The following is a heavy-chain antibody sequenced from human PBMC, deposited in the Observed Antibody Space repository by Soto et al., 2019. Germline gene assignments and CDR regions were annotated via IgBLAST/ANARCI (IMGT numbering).Heavy chain of an antibody. CDR1: GYTFTSYA. CDR3: AREGYYDSGGYPSFDY. J-gene: IGHJ4*02. D-gene: IGHD3-22*01. CDR2: INAGNGNT. Sequence: ASVKVSCKASGYTFTSYAMHWVRQAPGQRLERMGRINAGNGNTKYSQKFQGRVTITRDTSASTAYMELSSLRSEDTAVYYCAREGYYDSGGYPSFDYWGQGTLDTVSS. V-gene: IGHV1-3*01.